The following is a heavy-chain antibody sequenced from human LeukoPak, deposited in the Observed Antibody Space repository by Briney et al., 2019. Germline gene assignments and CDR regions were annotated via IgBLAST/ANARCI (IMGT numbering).Heavy chain of an antibody. CDR1: GYTFSTYG. J-gene: IGHJ3*01. D-gene: IGHD2-15*01. CDR2: IIVGNGDT. V-gene: IGHV1-3*01. Sequence: ASVTVSCKASGYTFSTYGLHWVRQAPGQRLEWMGWIIVGNGDTKYSQKFQGRVTFTRDTSASTAYMELTSLRSEDTATYYCARDSRINAFDLWGQGTMLTVSS. CDR3: ARDSRINAFDL.